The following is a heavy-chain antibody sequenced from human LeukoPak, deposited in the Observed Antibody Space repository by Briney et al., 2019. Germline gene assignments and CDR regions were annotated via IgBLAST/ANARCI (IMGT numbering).Heavy chain of an antibody. Sequence: PGGSLRLSCAASGFTFSSYAMSWVRQAPGKGLEWVSAISGSGGSTYYADSVKGRFTISRDNSKNTLYLQTNSLRAEDTAVYYCARSIAAAGTGYWGQGTLVTVSS. CDR1: GFTFSSYA. J-gene: IGHJ4*02. CDR2: ISGSGGST. D-gene: IGHD6-13*01. V-gene: IGHV3-23*01. CDR3: ARSIAAAGTGY.